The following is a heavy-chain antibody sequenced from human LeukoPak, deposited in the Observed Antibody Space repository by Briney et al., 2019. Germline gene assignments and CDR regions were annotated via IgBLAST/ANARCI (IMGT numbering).Heavy chain of an antibody. Sequence: ASVKVSCKASGYTFTGYYMHWVRQAPGQGLEWMGWINPNSGGTNYAQEFQGRVTMTRDTSISTAYMELSRLRSDDTAVYYCARGKQQLLVDYWGQGTLVTVSS. V-gene: IGHV1-2*02. CDR1: GYTFTGYY. CDR3: ARGKQQLLVDY. CDR2: INPNSGGT. D-gene: IGHD6-13*01. J-gene: IGHJ4*02.